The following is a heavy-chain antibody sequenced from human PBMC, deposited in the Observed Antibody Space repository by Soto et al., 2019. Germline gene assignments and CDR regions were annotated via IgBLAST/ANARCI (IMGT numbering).Heavy chain of an antibody. V-gene: IGHV3-30*18. CDR3: AKDRVESGLGEIDY. D-gene: IGHD3-16*01. J-gene: IGHJ4*02. Sequence: GGSLRLSCAASGFSFSNSGMHWVRQAPGKGLGWVTIISYDGSKKYYADSVKGRFTISRDNSKNTLYLQMNSLRVEDTAVYYCAKDRVESGLGEIDYWGQGTLVTVSS. CDR1: GFSFSNSG. CDR2: ISYDGSKK.